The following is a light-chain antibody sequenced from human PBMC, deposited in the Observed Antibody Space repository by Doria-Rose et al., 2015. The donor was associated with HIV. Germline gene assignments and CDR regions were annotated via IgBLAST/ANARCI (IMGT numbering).Light chain of an antibody. V-gene: IGKV2-28*01. Sequence: PASISCRSGQSLLHTIGYNYLDWYLQKPGQSPQLLIYLGSNRASGVPDRFSGSGSGTDFTLKISRVEAEDVGVYYCMQALQTPYTFGQGTKLEIK. CDR1: QSLLHTIGYNY. J-gene: IGKJ2*01. CDR2: LGS. CDR3: MQALQTPYT.